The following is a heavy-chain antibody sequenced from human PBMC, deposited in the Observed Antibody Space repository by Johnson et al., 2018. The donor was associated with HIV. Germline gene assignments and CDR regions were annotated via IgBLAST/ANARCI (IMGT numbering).Heavy chain of an antibody. CDR3: ARDYYDMPWGYDAFDI. CDR1: GFTFSSYA. V-gene: IGHV3-64*01. CDR2: ISSNGGST. J-gene: IGHJ3*02. D-gene: IGHD3-22*01. Sequence: VQLVESGGGLVQPGGSLRLSCAASGFTFSSYAMHWVRQAPGKGLEYVSAISSNGGSTYYANSVKGRFTISRDNSKNTLYLQMGSLRNEVMAVYYCARDYYDMPWGYDAFDIWGQGTVVTVSS.